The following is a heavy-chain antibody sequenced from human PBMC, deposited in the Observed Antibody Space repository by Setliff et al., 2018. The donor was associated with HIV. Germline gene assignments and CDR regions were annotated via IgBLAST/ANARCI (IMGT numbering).Heavy chain of an antibody. V-gene: IGHV1-69-2*01. CDR3: ATGRGAAASNAFDI. J-gene: IGHJ3*02. CDR2: VDPEDGET. Sequence: ASVKVSCKASGYTFTDYYMHWVQQAPGKGLEWMGRVDPEDGETIYAEKFQGRVTINADTSTETAYMGLSSLRSEDTAVYYCATGRGAAASNAFDIWGQGTMVTVSS. D-gene: IGHD6-13*01. CDR1: GYTFTDYY.